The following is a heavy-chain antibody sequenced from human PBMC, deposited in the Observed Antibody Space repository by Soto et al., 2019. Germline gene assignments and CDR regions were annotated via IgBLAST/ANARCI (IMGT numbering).Heavy chain of an antibody. CDR1: GFSLRTSGVG. Sequence: SCPTLVNPTQTLTLTCIFSGFSLRTSGVGVGWIRQPPGKALEWLGFIYWNDDKRYSPSLKSRLTITKGTSKNQVVLTMTNMDPVDTATYYCAKSGSSGWYGWFDPWGQGTLVTVS. CDR3: AKSGSSGWYGWFDP. J-gene: IGHJ5*02. V-gene: IGHV2-5*01. D-gene: IGHD6-19*01. CDR2: IYWNDDK.